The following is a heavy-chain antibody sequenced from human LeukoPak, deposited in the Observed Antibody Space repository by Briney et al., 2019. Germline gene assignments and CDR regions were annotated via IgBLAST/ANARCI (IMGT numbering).Heavy chain of an antibody. CDR2: IRSKAYGGTT. D-gene: IGHD3-3*01. CDR3: TRGWSRDY. Sequence: SGGSLRLSCTASGFTFGDYAMSWVRQAPGKGLEWVGFIRSKAYGGTTEYVASVKGRFTISRDDSKSIAYLQMNSLKTEDTAVYYCTRGWSRDYWGQGTLVTVSS. V-gene: IGHV3-49*04. CDR1: GFTFGDYA. J-gene: IGHJ4*02.